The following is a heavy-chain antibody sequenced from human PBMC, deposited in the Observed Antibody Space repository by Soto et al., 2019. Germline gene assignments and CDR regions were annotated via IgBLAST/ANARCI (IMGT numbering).Heavy chain of an antibody. Sequence: ASVKVSCKASGYTFTSYYMHWVRQAPGQGLEWMGIINPSGGSTSYAQKFQGRVTMTRDKSTSTVYMELSSLRSEDTAVYYCARSNAGYSGYVWRFLSPIYYYYYCMDVWGQGTTVTVSS. CDR1: GYTFTSYY. CDR2: INPSGGST. D-gene: IGHD5-12*01. V-gene: IGHV1-46*01. CDR3: ARSNAGYSGYVWRFLSPIYYYYYCMDV. J-gene: IGHJ6*02.